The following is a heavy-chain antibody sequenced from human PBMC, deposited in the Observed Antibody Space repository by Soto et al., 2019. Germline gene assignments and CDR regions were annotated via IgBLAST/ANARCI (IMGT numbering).Heavy chain of an antibody. CDR2: IYYSGST. D-gene: IGHD3-3*01. Sequence: SETLSLTCTVSGGSISSSSYYWVWIRQPPGKGLERIGSIYYSGSTYYNPSLKSRVTISVDTSKNQFSLKLSSVTAADTAVYYCARQATSIFGVVSIDDWGQGTRVTVAS. V-gene: IGHV4-39*01. CDR1: GGSISSSSYY. J-gene: IGHJ4*02. CDR3: ARQATSIFGVVSIDD.